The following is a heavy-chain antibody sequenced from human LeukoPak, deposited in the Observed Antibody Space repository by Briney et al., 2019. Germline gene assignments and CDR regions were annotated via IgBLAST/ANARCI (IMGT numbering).Heavy chain of an antibody. D-gene: IGHD4/OR15-4a*01. CDR1: GFTFSSYA. J-gene: IGHJ4*02. CDR2: SGSGGDT. V-gene: IGHV3-23*01. Sequence: GGSLKLSCAASGFTFSSYAMNWVRQAPGKGLEWVSISGSGGDTYYADSVKGRFTISRDNSKNTLYLQMNSLRAEDTAVYYCAKARGATYGTYYFDYWGQGTLVTVSS. CDR3: AKARGATYGTYYFDY.